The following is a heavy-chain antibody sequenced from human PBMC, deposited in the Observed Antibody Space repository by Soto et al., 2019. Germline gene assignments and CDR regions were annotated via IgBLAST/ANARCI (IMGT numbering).Heavy chain of an antibody. CDR2: IYHSGST. CDR1: SGSISSSNW. CDR3: ARSAGSPFWLHLG. D-gene: IGHD3-3*01. J-gene: IGHJ4*02. V-gene: IGHV4-4*02. Sequence: QVQLQESGPGLVKPSGTLSLTCAVSSGSISSSNWWSVVRQPPGKGLEWIGEIYHSGSTNYNPSLKSRVTISVDMSKNQFSLKLSSVTAADTAVYYCARSAGSPFWLHLGWGQGTLVTVSS.